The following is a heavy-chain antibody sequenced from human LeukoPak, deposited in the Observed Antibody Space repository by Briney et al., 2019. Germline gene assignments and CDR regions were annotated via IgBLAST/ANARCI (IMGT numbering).Heavy chain of an antibody. V-gene: IGHV1-18*01. CDR1: GYTFTSYG. CDR2: ISAYNGNT. Sequence: ASVKVSCKASGYTFTSYGISWVRQAPGRGLEWMGWISAYNGNTNYAQKLQGRVTMTTDTSTSTAYMELRSLRSDDTAVYYCARDRSPYYYGSGSYYLFDYWGQGTLVTVSS. CDR3: ARDRSPYYYGSGSYYLFDY. J-gene: IGHJ4*02. D-gene: IGHD3-10*01.